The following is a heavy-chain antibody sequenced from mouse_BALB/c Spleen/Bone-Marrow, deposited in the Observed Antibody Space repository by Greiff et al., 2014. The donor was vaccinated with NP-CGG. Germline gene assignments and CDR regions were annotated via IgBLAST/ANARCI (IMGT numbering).Heavy chain of an antibody. CDR3: ARDYGSSYYAMDY. J-gene: IGHJ4*01. Sequence: VKLMESGPGLVAPSQSLSITCTVSGFSLTSYGVHWVRQPPGKGLEWLGVIWAGGSTNYNSALMSRLSISKDNSKSQVFLRMNSLQTDDTVMYYCARDYGSSYYAMDYWGQGTSVTVSS. V-gene: IGHV2-9*02. CDR2: IWAGGST. CDR1: GFSLTSYG. D-gene: IGHD1-1*01.